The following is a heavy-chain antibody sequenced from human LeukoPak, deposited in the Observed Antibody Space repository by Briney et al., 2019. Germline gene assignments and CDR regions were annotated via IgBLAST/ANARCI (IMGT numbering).Heavy chain of an antibody. V-gene: IGHV4-30-4*08. Sequence: SETLSLTCTVSGGSISSADFYWNWVRPPPGKGLESIGSIYYTGTTQYNPSLKSRITISLDMFKSQFSLKLSSVTAADTAVYYCARDPHRERGTSNVFDIWGQGTMVTVSS. CDR1: GGSISSADFY. J-gene: IGHJ3*02. CDR3: ARDPHRERGTSNVFDI. CDR2: IYYTGTT. D-gene: IGHD1-14*01.